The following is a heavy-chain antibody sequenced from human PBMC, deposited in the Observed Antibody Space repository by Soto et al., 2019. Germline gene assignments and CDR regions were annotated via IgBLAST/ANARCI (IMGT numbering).Heavy chain of an antibody. V-gene: IGHV4-61*08. CDR3: ARRYSSGFDY. J-gene: IGHJ4*02. CDR1: GGSISSGGYY. CDR2: IYYSGST. D-gene: IGHD6-19*01. Sequence: SETLSLTCTVSGGSISSGGYYWSWIRQPPGKGLEWIGYIYYSGSTNCNPSLKSRVTISVDTSKNQFSLKLSSVTAADTAVYYCARRYSSGFDYWGQGTLVTVSS.